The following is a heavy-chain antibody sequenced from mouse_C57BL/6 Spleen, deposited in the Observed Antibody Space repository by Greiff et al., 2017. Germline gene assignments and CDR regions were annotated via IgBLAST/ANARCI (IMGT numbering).Heavy chain of an antibody. D-gene: IGHD1-1*01. CDR3: ARSDYGSSYRDYAMDY. Sequence: VQLQQPGAELVKPGASVTLSCKASGYTFTSYWMHWVKQRPGQGLEWIGMIHPNSGSTNYNEKFKSKATLTVDKSSSTAYMQLISLTAEDSAVYYCARSDYGSSYRDYAMDYWGEGASVTVSS. V-gene: IGHV1-64*01. CDR2: IHPNSGST. CDR1: GYTFTSYW. J-gene: IGHJ4*01.